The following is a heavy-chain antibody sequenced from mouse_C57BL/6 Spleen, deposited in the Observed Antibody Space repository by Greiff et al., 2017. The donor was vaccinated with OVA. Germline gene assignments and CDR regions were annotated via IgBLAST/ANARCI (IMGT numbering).Heavy chain of an antibody. V-gene: IGHV5-17*01. CDR2: ISSGSSTI. D-gene: IGHD2-4*01. CDR3: AKNGYDYDDYFDY. CDR1: GFTFSDYG. J-gene: IGHJ2*01. Sequence: EVKLVESGGGLVKPGGSLKLSCAASGFTFSDYGMHWVRQAPEKGLEWVAYISSGSSTIYYADKVKGRFTISRDNAKNTLFLQMTSLRSEDTALYCCAKNGYDYDDYFDYWGQGTTLTVSS.